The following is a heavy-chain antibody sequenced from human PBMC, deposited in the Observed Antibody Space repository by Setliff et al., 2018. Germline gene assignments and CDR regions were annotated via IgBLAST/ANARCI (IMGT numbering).Heavy chain of an antibody. Sequence: ASVKVSCKVSGYTLTELSRHWVRQAPGKGLEWMGGFDPEDGETIYAQKFQGRVTMTEDTSTDTAYMELSSLRSEDTAVYYCARVLEPNYDILTGYYYYYYYGMDVWGQGTTVTVSS. CDR3: ARVLEPNYDILTGYYYYYYYGMDV. CDR1: GYTLTELS. D-gene: IGHD3-9*01. V-gene: IGHV1-24*01. J-gene: IGHJ6*02. CDR2: FDPEDGET.